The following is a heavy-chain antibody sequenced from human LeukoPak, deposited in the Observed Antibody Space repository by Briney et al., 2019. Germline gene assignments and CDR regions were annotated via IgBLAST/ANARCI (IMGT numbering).Heavy chain of an antibody. Sequence: GASLRLSCAASGFTFSSYAMSWVRQAPGKGLEWVSGISGSGGSTYYADSVKRRFTISRDNSKNTLYLQMNSLRAEDTAVYYCAKGLGSSGYYYSPFDSWGQGTLVTVSS. CDR1: GFTFSSYA. CDR2: ISGSGGST. V-gene: IGHV3-23*01. J-gene: IGHJ4*02. D-gene: IGHD3-22*01. CDR3: AKGLGSSGYYYSPFDS.